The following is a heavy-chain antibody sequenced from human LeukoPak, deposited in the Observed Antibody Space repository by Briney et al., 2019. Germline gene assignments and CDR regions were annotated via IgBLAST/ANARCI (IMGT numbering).Heavy chain of an antibody. J-gene: IGHJ6*02. CDR2: ISYDGSNK. CDR3: ANGYGWMDV. V-gene: IGHV3-30*18. D-gene: IGHD3-16*01. CDR1: GFIFSSYG. Sequence: SGGSLRLSCAASGFIFSSYGMHWVRQAPGKGLEWVAVISYDGSNKYYTDAVKGRFTISRDNSKNTLDLQMNSLRAEDTAVYYCANGYGWMDVWGQGTTVTVSS.